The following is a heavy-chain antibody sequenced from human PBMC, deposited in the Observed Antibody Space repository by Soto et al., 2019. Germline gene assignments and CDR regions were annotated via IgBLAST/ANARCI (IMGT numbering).Heavy chain of an antibody. CDR2: ISSDGNNK. CDR3: AKDLLPKTVTTCGS. D-gene: IGHD4-17*01. J-gene: IGHJ5*02. V-gene: IGHV3-30*18. Sequence: QVQLVESGGGAVQPGRSLRLSCAASGFTFDSHGMHWVRQAPGKGLEWVAVISSDGNNKYYADSVKGRFTISRDNFNNILYLQMSSLRAEDTAVYYCAKDLLPKTVTTCGSWGQGNLVTVSS. CDR1: GFTFDSHG.